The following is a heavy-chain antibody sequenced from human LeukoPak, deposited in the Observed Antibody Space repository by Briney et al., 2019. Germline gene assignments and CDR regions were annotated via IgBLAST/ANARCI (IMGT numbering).Heavy chain of an antibody. CDR3: ARDLVWYSSSWSWGNWFDP. D-gene: IGHD6-13*01. CDR2: IKQDGSEK. J-gene: IGHJ5*02. CDR1: GFTFTTYS. V-gene: IGHV3-7*01. Sequence: GGSLRLSCEASGFTFTTYSMTWVRQAPGKGLEWVANIKQDGSEKYYVDSVKGRFTISRDNAKNSLYLQMNSLRAEDTAVYYCARDLVWYSSSWSWGNWFDPWGQGTLVTVSS.